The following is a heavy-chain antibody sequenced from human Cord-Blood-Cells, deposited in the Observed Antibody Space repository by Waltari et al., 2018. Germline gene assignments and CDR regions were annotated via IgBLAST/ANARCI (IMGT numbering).Heavy chain of an antibody. CDR3: ARDWAYCSGGSCYFDY. CDR1: GFTVSSNY. D-gene: IGHD2-15*01. J-gene: IGHJ4*02. V-gene: IGHV3-53*01. Sequence: EVQLVESGGGLIQPGGSLRLSCAASGFTVSSNYMSWVRQAPGKGLEWVSVIYSGVSTYYADSVKGRFTISRDNSKNTLYLQMNSLRAEDTAVYYCARDWAYCSGGSCYFDYWGQGTLVTVSS. CDR2: IYSGVST.